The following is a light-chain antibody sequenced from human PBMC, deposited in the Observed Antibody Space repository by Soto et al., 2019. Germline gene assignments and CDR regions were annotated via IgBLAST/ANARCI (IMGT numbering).Light chain of an antibody. CDR3: QQFITYPIT. J-gene: IGKJ5*01. V-gene: IGKV1-5*01. Sequence: DIQMTQSPSTLSASLGAKVTITCRASQSIGTLLAWYQQTPGRAPNLLIYDASSLQSGVPSRFSGSGSGTEFTLTISSLQPDDFATFFCQQFITYPITFGQGTRLEIK. CDR2: DAS. CDR1: QSIGTL.